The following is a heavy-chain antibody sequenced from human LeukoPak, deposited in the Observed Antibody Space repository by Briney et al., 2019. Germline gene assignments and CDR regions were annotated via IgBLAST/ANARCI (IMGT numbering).Heavy chain of an antibody. V-gene: IGHV4-38-2*02. D-gene: IGHD2-2*01. Sequence: SETLSLTCGVSGYSISSGYQWAWIRQSPGKGMEWIGSIYHSGSAHYNPSLKSRVTISVETSRNQFSLNMYSVTAADTAVYYCARDPRWLTPDCTSTSCYENYFDPWGQGTLVTVSS. J-gene: IGHJ5*02. CDR1: GYSISSGYQ. CDR2: IYHSGSA. CDR3: ARDPRWLTPDCTSTSCYENYFDP.